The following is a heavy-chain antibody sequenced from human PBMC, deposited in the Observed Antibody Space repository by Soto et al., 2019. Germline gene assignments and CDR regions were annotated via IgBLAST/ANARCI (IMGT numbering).Heavy chain of an antibody. CDR2: ISYSGST. V-gene: IGHV4-59*01. J-gene: IGHJ4*01. D-gene: IGHD4-4*01. Sequence: PSETLSLTCNVSGGSISSFYWNWIRQSPGKGLEWIGYISYSGSTNYNPSLKSRVTILGDTSKNQFSLRLSSVTAADTAVYYCARADDKISTVEYWGHGTLVTVSS. CDR3: ARADDKISTVEY. CDR1: GGSISSFY.